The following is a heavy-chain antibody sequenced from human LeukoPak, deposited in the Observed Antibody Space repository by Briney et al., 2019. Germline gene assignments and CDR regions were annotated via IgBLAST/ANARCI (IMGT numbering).Heavy chain of an antibody. J-gene: IGHJ6*03. CDR2: ISSSGSTI. CDR1: GFTFSDYY. D-gene: IGHD1-14*01. Sequence: GGSLRLSCAASGFTFSDYYMSWIRQAPGKGLEWVSYISSSGSTIYYADSVKGRFTISRDNAKNSLYLQMNSLRAEDTAVYYCASLNLEYYYYYYMDVWGKGTTVTVSS. V-gene: IGHV3-11*04. CDR3: ASLNLEYYYYYYMDV.